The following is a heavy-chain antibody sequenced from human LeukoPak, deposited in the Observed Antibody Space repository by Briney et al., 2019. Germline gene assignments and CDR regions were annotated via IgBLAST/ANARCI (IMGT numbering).Heavy chain of an antibody. V-gene: IGHV3-7*01. Sequence: GGSLRLPCAASGFTFSNYWLTWVRQAPGQGLEWVANIKQDGSEKHYVDSVKGRFTISRDNAKNSLYLQMNSLRAEDTVVYYCARDRQIAYWGQGTLVTVSS. J-gene: IGHJ4*02. CDR1: GFTFSNYW. CDR2: IKQDGSEK. CDR3: ARDRQIAY.